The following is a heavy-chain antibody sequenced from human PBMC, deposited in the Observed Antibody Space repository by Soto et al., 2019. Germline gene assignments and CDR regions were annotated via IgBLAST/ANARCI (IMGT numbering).Heavy chain of an antibody. D-gene: IGHD6-19*01. V-gene: IGHV1-8*01. CDR3: SRPLRGWLDAFDI. CDR2: MNPNSGNT. J-gene: IGHJ3*02. CDR1: GYTFTSYD. Sequence: QVQLVQSGAEVKKPGASVKVSCKASGYTFTSYDINWVRQATGQGLEWMGWMNPNSGNTGYEQKFQVRVTMTRNTSISTAYMELSSLRSEDTAVYYCSRPLRGWLDAFDIWGQGTMVTVSS.